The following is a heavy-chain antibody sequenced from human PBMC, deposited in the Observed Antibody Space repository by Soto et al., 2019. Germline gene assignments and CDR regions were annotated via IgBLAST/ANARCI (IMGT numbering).Heavy chain of an antibody. Sequence: QLQLQESGPGLVKPSETLSLTCTVSGGSITSSSYYWGWVRQPPGKGLEWIGSIYYSGSTYYNPSLKSRVTFTVDTSKPLFSLKLTSVTAANTAVYYCTRHEGCSSTSCFPDWFDPWGQGGLVTDSS. J-gene: IGHJ5*02. V-gene: IGHV4-39*01. CDR2: IYYSGST. CDR3: TRHEGCSSTSCFPDWFDP. D-gene: IGHD2-2*01. CDR1: GGSITSSSYY.